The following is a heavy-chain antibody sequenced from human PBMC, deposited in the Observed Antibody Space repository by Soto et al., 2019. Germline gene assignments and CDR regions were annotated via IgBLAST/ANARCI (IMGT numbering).Heavy chain of an antibody. V-gene: IGHV3-9*01. Sequence: GGSLRLSCVASGFNFDDSAMHWVRQAPGKGLEWVSGITWNSGSIRYADSVKGRFTISRDNAKKSLYLELNSLRPEDTALYYCAKGRSSMRVVVMDNWGQGTPVTVSS. CDR3: AKGRSSMRVVVMDN. CDR2: ITWNSGSI. J-gene: IGHJ4*02. CDR1: GFNFDDSA. D-gene: IGHD3-22*01.